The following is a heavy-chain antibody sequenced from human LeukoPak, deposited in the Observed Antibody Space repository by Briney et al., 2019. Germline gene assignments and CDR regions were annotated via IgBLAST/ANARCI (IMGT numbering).Heavy chain of an antibody. CDR2: ISWNSGSI. J-gene: IGHJ4*02. D-gene: IGHD3-22*01. V-gene: IGHV3-9*01. Sequence: GGSLRLSCAASGFTFDDYAMHWVRQAPGKGLEWVSGISWNSGSIAYADSVKGRFTISRDNAKNSLYQQMNSLRADDTALYYCATSPQYYYDSSGYYYFDYWGPGTLVTVSS. CDR3: ATSPQYYYDSSGYYYFDY. CDR1: GFTFDDYA.